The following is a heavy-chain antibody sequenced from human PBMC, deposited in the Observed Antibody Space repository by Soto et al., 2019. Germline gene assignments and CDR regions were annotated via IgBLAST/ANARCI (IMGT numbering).Heavy chain of an antibody. D-gene: IGHD3-22*01. CDR2: INPSGGST. CDR1: GYTFTSYY. J-gene: IGHJ6*03. Sequence: GASVKVSCKASGYTFTSYYMHWVRQAPGQGLEWMGIINPSGGSTSYAQKFQGRVTMTRDTSTSTVYMELSSLRSEDTAVYYCASCPGSSDYYYYCMDVWGKGTTVTVSS. V-gene: IGHV1-46*01. CDR3: ASCPGSSDYYYYCMDV.